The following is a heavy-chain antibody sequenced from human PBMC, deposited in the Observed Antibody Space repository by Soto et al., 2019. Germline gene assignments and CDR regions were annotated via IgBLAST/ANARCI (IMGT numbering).Heavy chain of an antibody. D-gene: IGHD3-22*01. CDR2: ISDSGSSI. CDR1: GFTFSDYY. V-gene: IGHV3-11*01. CDR3: ARDTAFINSGFFDA. Sequence: GGSLRLSCSASGFTFSDYYMNWIRQAPGKGLERVSYISDSGSSIFYADSVKGRFTISRDSARKSLYLHMSSLRVEDTAVYYCARDTAFINSGFFDAWGQGTPVTVSS. J-gene: IGHJ5*02.